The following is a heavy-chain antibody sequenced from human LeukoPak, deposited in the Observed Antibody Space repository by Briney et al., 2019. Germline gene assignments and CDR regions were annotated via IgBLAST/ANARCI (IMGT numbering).Heavy chain of an antibody. J-gene: IGHJ4*02. CDR2: IDWDDDK. CDR3: ARIPVGEGGFDY. D-gene: IGHD3-10*01. Sequence: SGPTLVNPTQTLTVTCTFSGFSLSTRGMRVSWIRQPPGKALEWLARIDWDDDKFYSTSLKTRLTISKDTSKNQVVLTMTNMDPVDTATYYCARIPVGEGGFDYWGQGTLVTVSS. V-gene: IGHV2-70*04. CDR1: GFSLSTRGMR.